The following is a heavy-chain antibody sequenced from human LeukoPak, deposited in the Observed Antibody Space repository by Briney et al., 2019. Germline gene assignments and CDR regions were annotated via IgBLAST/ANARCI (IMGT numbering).Heavy chain of an antibody. J-gene: IGHJ4*02. CDR1: GFTFSSYA. CDR3: ARGGNSGSDY. V-gene: IGHV3-66*01. Sequence: GGSLRLSCAASGFTFSSYAMSWVRRAPGKGLEWVSVIYSGGSTYYADSVKGRFTISRDNSKNTLYLQMNSLRAEDTAVYYCARGGNSGSDYWGQGTLVTVSS. D-gene: IGHD4-23*01. CDR2: IYSGGST.